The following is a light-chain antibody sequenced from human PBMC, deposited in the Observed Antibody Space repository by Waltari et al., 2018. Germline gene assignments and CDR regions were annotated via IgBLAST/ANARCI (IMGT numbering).Light chain of an antibody. J-gene: IGLJ2*01. CDR2: ENE. V-gene: IGLV1-51*02. Sequence: QSVLTQPPSVSAAPGQKVTISCSGGSSNIGNNYVAWYQQVPGTAPRLVIYENEDRPSGIPDRFSGSKSGTSATLGITGLQTGDEADYYCGTWDSSLNVEVFGGGTKLTVL. CDR3: GTWDSSLNVEV. CDR1: SSNIGNNY.